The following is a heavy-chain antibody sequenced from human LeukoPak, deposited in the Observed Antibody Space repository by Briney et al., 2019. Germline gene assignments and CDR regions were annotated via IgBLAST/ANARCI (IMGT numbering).Heavy chain of an antibody. CDR1: GGSFSGYY. Sequence: SETLSLTCAVYGGSFSGYYWSWIRQPPGKGLEWIGEINHSGSTNYNPSLKSRVTISVDTSKNQFSLKLSSVTAADTAVYYCARARLGVTTLLYYYYYGMTSGAKGPRSPSP. D-gene: IGHD4-17*01. CDR3: ARARLGVTTLLYYYYYGMTS. J-gene: IGHJ6*02. CDR2: INHSGST. V-gene: IGHV4-34*01.